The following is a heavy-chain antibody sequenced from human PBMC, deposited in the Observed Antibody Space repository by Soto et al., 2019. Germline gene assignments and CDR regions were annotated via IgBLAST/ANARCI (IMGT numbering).Heavy chain of an antibody. CDR2: IRNRANGYTT. V-gene: IGHV3-72*01. D-gene: IGHD3-10*01. CDR3: VRVRGGGTYHFDY. J-gene: IGHJ4*02. Sequence: EVQLVESGGGLVQPGGSLRLSCVASGFTFSDHFMDWVRQAPGKGLEWVGRIRNRANGYTTEYAASGKGRFTISRDDSQNSLYLQMNSLKTDATALYYCVRVRGGGTYHFDYWGQGTLVTVSS. CDR1: GFTFSDHF.